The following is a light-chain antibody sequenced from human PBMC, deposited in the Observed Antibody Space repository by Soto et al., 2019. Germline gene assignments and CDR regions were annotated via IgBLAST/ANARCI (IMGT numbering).Light chain of an antibody. V-gene: IGLV2-8*01. J-gene: IGLJ1*01. CDR2: EVS. CDR1: SSDVGGYNY. CDR3: SSYSGTNYHYV. Sequence: QSALTQPPSASGSFGQSVTISCTGTSSDVGGYNYVSWYQQHPGKAPKLMIYEVSERPSGVPDRFSGSKSGNTASLTVSGLQPHDEADYYCSSYSGTNYHYVFGTGTKVXVL.